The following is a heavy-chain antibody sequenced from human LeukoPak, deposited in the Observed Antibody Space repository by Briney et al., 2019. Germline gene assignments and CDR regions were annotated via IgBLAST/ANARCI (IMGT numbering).Heavy chain of an antibody. CDR2: IYTSGST. Sequence: SETLSLTCTVSGGSISSYFWSWIRQPAGKGLEWIGRIYTSGSTNYNPSLKSRVTMSVDTSKNQFSLKLSSVTAADTAVYYCARGRIAAARNAFDIWGQGTMVTVSS. D-gene: IGHD6-13*01. J-gene: IGHJ3*02. V-gene: IGHV4-4*07. CDR3: ARGRIAAARNAFDI. CDR1: GGSISSYF.